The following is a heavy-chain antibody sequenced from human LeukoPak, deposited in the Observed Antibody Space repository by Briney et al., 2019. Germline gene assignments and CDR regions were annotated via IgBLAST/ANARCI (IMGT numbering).Heavy chain of an antibody. Sequence: SETLSLTCAVSGYSTSSGYYWGWIRQPPGKGLEWIGSIYHSGSTYYNPSLKSRVTISVDTSKNQFSLKLSSVTAADTAVYYCAISAPSAPIYYYYMDVWGKGTTVTVSS. CDR1: GYSTSSGYY. CDR3: AISAPSAPIYYYYMDV. J-gene: IGHJ6*03. CDR2: IYHSGST. D-gene: IGHD6-6*01. V-gene: IGHV4-38-2*01.